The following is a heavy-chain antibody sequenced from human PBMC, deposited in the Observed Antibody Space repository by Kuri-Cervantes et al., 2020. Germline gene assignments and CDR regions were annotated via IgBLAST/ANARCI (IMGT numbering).Heavy chain of an antibody. V-gene: IGHV2-70*12. J-gene: IGHJ4*02. CDR2: IDWDDDK. Sequence: SGPTLVKPTQTLTLTCTFPGFSLSTSGMCVSWIRQPPGKALEWLALIDWDDDKYYSTSLKTRLTISKDTSKNQVVLTMTNMDPVDTATYYCALGYCSGGSCYLSFDYWGQGTLVTVSS. CDR1: GFSLSTSGMC. D-gene: IGHD2-15*01. CDR3: ALGYCSGGSCYLSFDY.